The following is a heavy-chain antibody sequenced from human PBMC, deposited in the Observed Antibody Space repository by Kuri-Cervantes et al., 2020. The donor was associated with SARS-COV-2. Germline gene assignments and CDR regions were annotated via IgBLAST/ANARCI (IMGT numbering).Heavy chain of an antibody. CDR1: GYTFTGCY. D-gene: IGHD3-22*01. V-gene: IGHV1-2*04. CDR2: INPNSGGT. J-gene: IGHJ3*01. Sequence: ASVKVSCKASGYTFTGCYMHWVRQAPGQGLEWMGWINPNSGGTNYAQKFQGWVTMTRDTSISTVYMELSRLRSEDTAVYYCATESISVIVIYAFYFWGQGTLVTVSS. CDR3: ATESISVIVIYAFYF.